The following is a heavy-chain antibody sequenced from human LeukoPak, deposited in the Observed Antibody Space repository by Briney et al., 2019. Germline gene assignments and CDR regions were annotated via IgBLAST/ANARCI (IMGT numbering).Heavy chain of an antibody. Sequence: GGSLRLSCAASGFTFSSYAMHWVRQAPGKGLEWVAVISYDGSNKYYADSVKGRFTISRDNSKNTLYLQMNSLRAEDTAVYYCARALQDIVVVPATGDYYYYYGMDVWGQGTTVTVSS. V-gene: IGHV3-30*04. CDR1: GFTFSSYA. CDR2: ISYDGSNK. CDR3: ARALQDIVVVPATGDYYYYYGMDV. D-gene: IGHD2-2*01. J-gene: IGHJ6*02.